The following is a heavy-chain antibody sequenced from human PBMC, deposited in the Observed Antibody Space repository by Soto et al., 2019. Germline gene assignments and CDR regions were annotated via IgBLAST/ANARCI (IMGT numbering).Heavy chain of an antibody. CDR1: GGTFSSYA. Sequence: SVKVSCKASGGTFSSYAISWVRQAPGQGLEWMGGIIPIFGTANYAQKFQGRVTITADESTSTAYMELSSLRSEDTAVYYCARDYYDSSGYSGGPDYYYYGMDVWGQGTTVTVSS. V-gene: IGHV1-69*13. J-gene: IGHJ6*02. CDR3: ARDYYDSSGYSGGPDYYYYGMDV. D-gene: IGHD3-22*01. CDR2: IIPIFGTA.